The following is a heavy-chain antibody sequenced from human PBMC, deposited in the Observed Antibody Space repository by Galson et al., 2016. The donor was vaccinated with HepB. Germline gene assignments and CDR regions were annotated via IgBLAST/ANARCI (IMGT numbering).Heavy chain of an antibody. CDR3: ARSACSGGACYSFWYFDI. V-gene: IGHV5-51*01. CDR2: IYPGDSDT. CDR1: GYKFTGKW. Sequence: QSGAEVKKPGESLKISCTTSGYKFTGKWIGWVRQKPGKGLEWMGIIYPGDSDTRYSPSFQGQVTISADKSTNTAHLQRSSLKASDTATYYCARSACSGGACYSFWYFDIWGRGTPVTVSS. J-gene: IGHJ2*01. D-gene: IGHD2-15*01.